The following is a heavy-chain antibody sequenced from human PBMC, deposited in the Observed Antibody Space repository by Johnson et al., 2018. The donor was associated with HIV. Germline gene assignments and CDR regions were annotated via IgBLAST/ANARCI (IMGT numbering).Heavy chain of an antibody. CDR2: ISYDGSNK. CDR1: GFTFGDYA. D-gene: IGHD6-19*01. J-gene: IGHJ3*02. V-gene: IGHV3-30*04. Sequence: QEQLVESGGGLVQPGRSLRLSCTASGFTFGDYAMSWVRQAPGNGLEWVAVISYDGSNKYYADSVKGRFTISRDNSKNTLYLQMNSLRAEDTAVYYCARGLEESSGLYKAIDIWGQGTMVTVSS. CDR3: ARGLEESSGLYKAIDI.